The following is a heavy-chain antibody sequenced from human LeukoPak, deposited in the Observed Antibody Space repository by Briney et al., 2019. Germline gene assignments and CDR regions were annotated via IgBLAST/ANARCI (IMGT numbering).Heavy chain of an antibody. V-gene: IGHV2-5*02. CDR2: IYWDDDK. J-gene: IGHJ5*02. Sequence: SGPTLVKPTQTLTLTCTFSGFSLSTSRVGVGWIRQPPGKALEWLALIYWDDDKRYSPSLKSRLTITKDTSKNQVVLIMTNMDPVDTGTYYCAHRQIQGIMFGGGGFDPWGQGTLVTVSS. CDR3: AHRQIQGIMFGGGGFDP. D-gene: IGHD3-16*01. CDR1: GFSLSTSRVG.